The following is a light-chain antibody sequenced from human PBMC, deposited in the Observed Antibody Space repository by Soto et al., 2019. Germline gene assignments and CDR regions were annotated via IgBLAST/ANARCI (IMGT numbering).Light chain of an antibody. J-gene: IGLJ2*01. V-gene: IGLV2-23*01. CDR3: SSYAGLNNHMV. CDR2: EDI. CDR1: SKDVGNYDL. Sequence: QSVLTQPASVSGSPGQSISISCAGTSKDVGNYDLVSWYQQHPGTAPKLIIYEDIQRPSGVPNRFAGSKSGNTAFLTISELQAGDEADYYCSSYAGLNNHMVFGGGTKLTVL.